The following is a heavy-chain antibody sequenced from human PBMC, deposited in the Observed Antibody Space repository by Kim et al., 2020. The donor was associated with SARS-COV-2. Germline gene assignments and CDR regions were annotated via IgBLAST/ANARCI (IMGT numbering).Heavy chain of an antibody. CDR2: INHSGST. D-gene: IGHD2-15*01. J-gene: IGHJ2*01. Sequence: SETLSLTCAVYGGSFSGYYWSWIRQPPGKGLEWIGEINHSGSTNYNPSLKSRVTISVDTSKNQFSLKLSSVTAADTAVYYCARLRPAIVVVAATPVYWY. CDR3: ARLRPAIVVVAATPVYWY. V-gene: IGHV4-34*01. CDR1: GGSFSGYY.